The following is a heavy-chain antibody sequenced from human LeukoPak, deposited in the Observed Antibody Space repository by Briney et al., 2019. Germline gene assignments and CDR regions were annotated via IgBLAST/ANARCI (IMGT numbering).Heavy chain of an antibody. CDR1: GFTFSSYW. D-gene: IGHD3-10*01. CDR2: IKQGGSEK. J-gene: IGHJ5*02. CDR3: ARDGVLLWFGDSRPRHNWFDP. Sequence: GRSLRLSCAASGFTFSSYWMSWVRQAPGKGLEWVANIKQGGSEKYYVDSVKGRFTISRDNAKNSLYLQMNSLRAEDTAVYYCARDGVLLWFGDSRPRHNWFDPWGQGTLVTVSS. V-gene: IGHV3-7*01.